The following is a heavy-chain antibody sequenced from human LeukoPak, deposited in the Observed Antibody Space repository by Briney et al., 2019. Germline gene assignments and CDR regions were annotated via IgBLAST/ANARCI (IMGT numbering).Heavy chain of an antibody. CDR2: ISFDGNNA. J-gene: IGHJ6*03. CDR3: AKDTGKWIQLLRGMDV. D-gene: IGHD5-18*01. CDR1: GFTFTNYA. Sequence: GGSLRPSCAASGFTFTNYAIHWVRQAPGKGLEWVAVISFDGNNAYYADSVRGRFTISRDNSKNTVYLQMNSLRADDTAVYYCAKDTGKWIQLLRGMDVWGNGTTVTVSS. V-gene: IGHV3-30*04.